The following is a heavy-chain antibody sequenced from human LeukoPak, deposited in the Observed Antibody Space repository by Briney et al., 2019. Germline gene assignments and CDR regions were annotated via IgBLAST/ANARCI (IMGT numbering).Heavy chain of an antibody. CDR3: AREVYARSDYYYYMDV. V-gene: IGHV4-31*03. J-gene: IGHJ6*03. CDR1: GGSISSGSYY. D-gene: IGHD2/OR15-2a*01. Sequence: SETLSLTCTVSGGSISSGSYYWNWLPQHPEKGLEWIGYIFYSGSTYYNPSLKSRITISVDTSKNQFSLKLSSVTAADTAVYFCAREVYARSDYYYYMDVWGKGTTVTVSS. CDR2: IFYSGST.